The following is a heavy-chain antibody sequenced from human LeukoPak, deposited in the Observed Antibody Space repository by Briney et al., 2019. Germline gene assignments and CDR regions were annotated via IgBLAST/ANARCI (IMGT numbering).Heavy chain of an antibody. J-gene: IGHJ4*02. CDR1: GGSISSSSYY. V-gene: IGHV4-39*01. Sequence: SETLSLTCTVSGGSISSSSYYWGWLRQPPGKGLEWIGSIYYSGSTYYNPSLKSRVTTSVDTSKNQFSLKLSSVTAADTAVYYCARSGSVDYGDYDPFDYWGQGTLVTVSS. CDR2: IYYSGST. D-gene: IGHD4-17*01. CDR3: ARSGSVDYGDYDPFDY.